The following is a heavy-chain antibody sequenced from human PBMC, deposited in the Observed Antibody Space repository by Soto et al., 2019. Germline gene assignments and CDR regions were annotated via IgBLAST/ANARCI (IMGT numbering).Heavy chain of an antibody. Sequence: PGGSLRLSCAASGFTFSDYYMNWVRQAPGKGLEWVSSISSSSSYIYYADSVKGRFTISRDNAKNSLYLQMNSLRTEDTAVYYCARDQHWNYDPPFDYWGQGTLVTVSS. J-gene: IGHJ4*02. CDR2: ISSSSSYI. CDR1: GFTFSDYY. V-gene: IGHV3-21*01. D-gene: IGHD1-7*01. CDR3: ARDQHWNYDPPFDY.